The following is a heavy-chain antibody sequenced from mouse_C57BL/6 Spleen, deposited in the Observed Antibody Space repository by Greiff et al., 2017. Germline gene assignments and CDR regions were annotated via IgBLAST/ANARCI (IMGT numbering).Heavy chain of an antibody. CDR1: GFSLTSYG. CDR3: ARHEDSSGYLYYYAMDY. D-gene: IGHD3-2*02. V-gene: IGHV2-6-1*01. CDR2: IWSDGST. Sequence: VKVVESGPGLVAPSQSLSITCTVSGFSLTSYGVHWVRQPPGKGLEWLVVIWSDGSTTYNSALKSRLSISKDNSKSQVFLKMNSLQTDDTAMYYCARHEDSSGYLYYYAMDYWGQGTSVTVSS. J-gene: IGHJ4*01.